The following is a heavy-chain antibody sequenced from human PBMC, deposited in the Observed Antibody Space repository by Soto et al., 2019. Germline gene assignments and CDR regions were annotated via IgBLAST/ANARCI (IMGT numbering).Heavy chain of an antibody. Sequence: PGGSLRFSCSASGFTFSSYAMHWVRQAPGKGLEYVSAISSNGGSTYYADSVKGRFTISRDNSKNTLYLQMSSLRAEDTAVYYCVKGPGYSSSWYYYWGQGTLVTVSS. CDR1: GFTFSSYA. V-gene: IGHV3-64D*06. D-gene: IGHD6-13*01. CDR2: ISSNGGST. CDR3: VKGPGYSSSWYYY. J-gene: IGHJ4*02.